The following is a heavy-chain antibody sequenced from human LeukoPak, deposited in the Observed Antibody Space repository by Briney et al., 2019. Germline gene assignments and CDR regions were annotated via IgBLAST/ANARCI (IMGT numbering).Heavy chain of an antibody. D-gene: IGHD4-17*01. CDR2: ISAYNGNT. Sequence: ASVKVSCKASGYTFTSCGISWVRQAPGQGLEWMGWISAYNGNTNYAQKLQGRVTMTTDTSTSTAYMELRSLRSDDTAVYYCARDEMTTVTTPSDYWGQGTLVTVSS. CDR1: GYTFTSCG. J-gene: IGHJ4*02. V-gene: IGHV1-18*01. CDR3: ARDEMTTVTTPSDY.